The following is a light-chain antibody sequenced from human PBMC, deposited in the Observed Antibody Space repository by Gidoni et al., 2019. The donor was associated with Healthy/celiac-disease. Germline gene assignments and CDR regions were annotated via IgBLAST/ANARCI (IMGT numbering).Light chain of an antibody. V-gene: IGKV3-20*01. CDR3: QQYGSSLLT. Sequence: VLTHSPGTLSLSPGESATLSCRASQSVSSSYLAWYQQKPGQAPRLLIYGASSRATGIPDRFSGSGSGTDFTLTISRLEPEDCAVYYCQQYGSSLLTFGGGSKVEIK. CDR1: QSVSSSY. CDR2: GAS. J-gene: IGKJ4*01.